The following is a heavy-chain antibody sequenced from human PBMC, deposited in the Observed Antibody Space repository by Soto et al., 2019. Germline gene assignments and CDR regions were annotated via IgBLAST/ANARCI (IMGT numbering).Heavy chain of an antibody. CDR1: GFTFSSYA. D-gene: IGHD4-17*01. Sequence: QVQLVESGGGVVQPGRSLRLSCAASGFTFSSYAMHWVRQAPGKGLEWVAVISYDGSNKYYADSVKGRFTISRDNSKNTLYLQMNSLRAEDTAVYYCARARRPFLRSKAPLDYWGQGTLVTVSS. V-gene: IGHV3-30-3*01. J-gene: IGHJ4*02. CDR3: ARARRPFLRSKAPLDY. CDR2: ISYDGSNK.